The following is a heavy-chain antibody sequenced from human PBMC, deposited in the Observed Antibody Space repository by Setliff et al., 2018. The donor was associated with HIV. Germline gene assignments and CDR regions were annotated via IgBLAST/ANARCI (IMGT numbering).Heavy chain of an antibody. CDR1: GGSISSGSYY. J-gene: IGHJ4*02. D-gene: IGHD3-22*01. V-gene: IGHV4-39*01. Sequence: NTSETLSLTCTVSGGSISSGSYYWGWIRQPPGKGLEWIGSIYYSGSTYYNPSLQSRVTISVDTSKNLFSLRLSSVTASDTAVYYCARQAIFGYYDSSGYLDYWGQGTLVTV. CDR2: IYYSGST. CDR3: ARQAIFGYYDSSGYLDY.